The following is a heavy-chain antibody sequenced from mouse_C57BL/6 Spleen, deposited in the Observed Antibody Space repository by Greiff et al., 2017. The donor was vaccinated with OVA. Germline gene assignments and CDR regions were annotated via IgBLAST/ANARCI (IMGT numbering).Heavy chain of an antibody. J-gene: IGHJ1*03. V-gene: IGHV1-64*01. CDR3: ASVLTGTWYIDV. CDR2: IHPNSGST. Sequence: QVQLKQPGAELVKPGASVKLSCKASGYTFTRYWMHWVKQRPGQGLEWIGMIHPNSGSTTYNEKFQSKATLTVDKSSNTAYLQLSSLTSEDTAVYYCASVLTGTWYIDVWGTGTTGTVSS. CDR1: GYTFTRYW. D-gene: IGHD4-1*01.